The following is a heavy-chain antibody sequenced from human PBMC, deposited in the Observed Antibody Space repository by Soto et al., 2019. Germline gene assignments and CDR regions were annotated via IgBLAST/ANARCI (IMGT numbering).Heavy chain of an antibody. Sequence: ASVKVSCKVSGNTLTELSIHWVRQAPGKGLEWMGGFDPDDGETIYAQKFQGRVTMTEDTSTDTAYMDLSSLRSEDTAVYYCATDRWDYYDSGSYRFDYWGQGTLVTVSS. CDR1: GNTLTELS. J-gene: IGHJ4*02. CDR3: ATDRWDYYDSGSYRFDY. CDR2: FDPDDGET. D-gene: IGHD3-10*01. V-gene: IGHV1-24*01.